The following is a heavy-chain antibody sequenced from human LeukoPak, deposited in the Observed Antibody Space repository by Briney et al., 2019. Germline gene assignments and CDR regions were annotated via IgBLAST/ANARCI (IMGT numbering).Heavy chain of an antibody. CDR1: GFTFSSYS. CDR2: ISNSSNTI. D-gene: IGHD2-2*01. J-gene: IGHJ6*02. V-gene: IGHV3-48*01. CDR3: ARRLGSNPSSSYGMDV. Sequence: GGSLRLSCAASGFTFSSYSMNWVSQPPGKGLEWVSYISNSSNTIYYAASMKGRFTISRDNAKNSLSLKMSSLRAEDTAVYYCARRLGSNPSSSYGMDVWGQGTTVTVSS.